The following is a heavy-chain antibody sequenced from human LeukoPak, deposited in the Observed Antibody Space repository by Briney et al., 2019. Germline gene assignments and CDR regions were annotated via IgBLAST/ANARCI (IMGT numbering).Heavy chain of an antibody. CDR1: GFTFSSYD. Sequence: GGSLRLSCAASGFTFSSYDMSWVRQAPGKGLEWVSAISGSGGSTYYADSVKGRFTISRDNSKNTLYLQMNSLRAEDTAVYYCAKDRARSHDYVWGSYFLDWGQGTLVTVSS. J-gene: IGHJ4*02. D-gene: IGHD3-16*01. CDR2: ISGSGGST. V-gene: IGHV3-23*01. CDR3: AKDRARSHDYVWGSYFLD.